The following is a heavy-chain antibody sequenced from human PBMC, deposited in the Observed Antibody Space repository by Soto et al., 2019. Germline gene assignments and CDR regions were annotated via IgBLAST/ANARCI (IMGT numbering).Heavy chain of an antibody. CDR2: IIPLFGKA. J-gene: IGHJ4*02. CDR1: GGTFSRYA. Sequence: SVKVSCKASGGTFSRYAISWVRQAPGQGLEWMGGIIPLFGKANYAQKFQGRVTITADESTSTAYMELSSLRSEDTAVYYCARDGTLYDSSGYYYLYWGQGTLVTVSS. CDR3: ARDGTLYDSSGYYYLY. V-gene: IGHV1-69*13. D-gene: IGHD3-22*01.